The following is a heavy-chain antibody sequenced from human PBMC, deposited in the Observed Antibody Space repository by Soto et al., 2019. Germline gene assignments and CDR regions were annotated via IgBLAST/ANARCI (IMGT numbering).Heavy chain of an antibody. D-gene: IGHD6-19*01. J-gene: IGHJ4*02. CDR1: GGSINGYY. CDR3: ARQEAVPGTPFDS. Sequence: QVHLQESGPGLVKPSETLSLTCTVSGGSINGYYWNWIRQPPGKGLEWLGYVYFSGSTHYNPSFKTRLTISVDTSKKQFSLKLSSVTAADTAVYFCARQEAVPGTPFDSWGQGTLVSVSS. V-gene: IGHV4-59*01. CDR2: VYFSGST.